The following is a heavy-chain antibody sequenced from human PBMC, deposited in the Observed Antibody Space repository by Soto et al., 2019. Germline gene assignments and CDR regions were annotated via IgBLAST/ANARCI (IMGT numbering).Heavy chain of an antibody. CDR1: GDSVSTNSAA. V-gene: IGHV6-1*01. CDR2: TYHRSKWYF. CDR3: VREAASLFDY. Sequence: PSQTLSLTCAISGDSVSTNSAAWNWIRQSPSRGLEWLGRTYHRSKWYFDYAVSVRSRISINPDTPKNQVSLQLNSVSPEDTAVYYCVREAASLFDYWGQGTLVTVSS. D-gene: IGHD6-25*01. J-gene: IGHJ4*02.